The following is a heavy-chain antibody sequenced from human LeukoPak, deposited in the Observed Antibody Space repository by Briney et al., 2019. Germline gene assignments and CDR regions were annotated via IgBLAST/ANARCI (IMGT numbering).Heavy chain of an antibody. J-gene: IGHJ5*02. CDR2: INPNSGGT. V-gene: IGHV1-2*02. CDR1: GYTFTGYY. D-gene: IGHD5-24*01. CDR3: ARGRDLTWWFDP. Sequence: ASVKVSCKASGYTFTGYYMHWVRQAPGQGLEWMGWINPNSGGTNYAQKFQGRVTMTRDTSISTAYMELSRLRPDDTAVYYCARGRDLTWWFDPWGQGTLVTVSS.